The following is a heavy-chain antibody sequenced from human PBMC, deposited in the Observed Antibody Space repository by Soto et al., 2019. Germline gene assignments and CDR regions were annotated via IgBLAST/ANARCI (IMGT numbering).Heavy chain of an antibody. J-gene: IGHJ4*02. CDR3: AREPPETPPDY. Sequence: ASVKFSCKTSGYTFSDYGISGVRQAPGQGLEWMGWISAKNGNTNFAQKFRGRVTMITDTSTNTVYMELRNLRLDDTAVYYCAREPPETPPDYWGQGTLVTVSS. CDR2: ISAKNGNT. CDR1: GYTFSDYG. V-gene: IGHV1-18*01.